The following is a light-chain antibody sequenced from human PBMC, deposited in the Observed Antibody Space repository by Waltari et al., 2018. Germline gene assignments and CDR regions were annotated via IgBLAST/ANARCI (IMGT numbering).Light chain of an antibody. Sequence: QSALTQPPSASGSPGQSVTISCTRISSDVGGYTYVPWYQQHPGKAPKLLIYEVTRRPSGVPDRFSGSKSGNTASLTVSGLQADDEADYYCISYAGSDNLVFGGGTKLTVL. CDR1: SSDVGGYTY. CDR3: ISYAGSDNLV. J-gene: IGLJ2*01. CDR2: EVT. V-gene: IGLV2-8*01.